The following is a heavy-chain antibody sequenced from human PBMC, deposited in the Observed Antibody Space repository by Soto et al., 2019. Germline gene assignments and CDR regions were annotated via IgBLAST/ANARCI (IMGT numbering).Heavy chain of an antibody. CDR3: ARGLRKIWWYFDY. D-gene: IGHD4-17*01. V-gene: IGHV4-31*03. J-gene: IGHJ4*02. Sequence: SETLSLTCTVSGGSISSGGYYWSWIRQHPGKGLEWIGYIYYSGSTYYNPSLKSRVTISVDTSKNQFSLKLSSVTAADTAVYYCARGLRKIWWYFDYWGQGTLVTVSS. CDR2: IYYSGST. CDR1: GGSISSGGYY.